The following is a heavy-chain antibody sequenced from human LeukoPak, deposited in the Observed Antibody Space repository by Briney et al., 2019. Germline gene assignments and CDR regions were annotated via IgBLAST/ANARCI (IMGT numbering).Heavy chain of an antibody. CDR2: ISGSGGST. V-gene: IGHV3-23*01. CDR3: AKDLDRGCSGGSCYSPSDY. Sequence: GGSLRLSCAAAGFTFSSYSMNWVRQAPGKGLEWVSAISGSGGSTYYADSVKGRFTISRDNSKNTLYLQMNSLRAEDTAVYYCAKDLDRGCSGGSCYSPSDYWGQGTLVTVSS. J-gene: IGHJ4*02. D-gene: IGHD2-15*01. CDR1: GFTFSSYS.